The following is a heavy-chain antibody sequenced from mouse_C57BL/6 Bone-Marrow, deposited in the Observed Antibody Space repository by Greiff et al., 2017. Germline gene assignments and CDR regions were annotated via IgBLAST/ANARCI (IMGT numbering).Heavy chain of an antibody. CDR3: VRSSYCYGSLFAY. Sequence: EVLLVESGGGLVKPGGSLKLSCAASGFTFSSYAMSWVRQTPEKRLAWVATISDGGSYTYYPDNVKGRFTISRDNAKDNLYLQMSHLKSEDTAMYYCVRSSYCYGSLFAYWGQGTLVTVSA. CDR2: ISDGGSYT. V-gene: IGHV5-4*01. CDR1: GFTFSSYA. J-gene: IGHJ3*01. D-gene: IGHD1-1*01.